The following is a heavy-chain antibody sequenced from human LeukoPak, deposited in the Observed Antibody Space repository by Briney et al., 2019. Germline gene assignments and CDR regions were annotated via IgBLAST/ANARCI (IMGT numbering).Heavy chain of an antibody. J-gene: IGHJ4*02. Sequence: PSQTLSLTCTVSGGSISSGSYYWSWIRQPAGKGLEWIGRIYTSGSTNYNPSLKSRVTISVDTSKDQFSLKLSSVTAADTAVYYCASSLDGYNFKDYWGQGTLVTVSS. D-gene: IGHD5-24*01. CDR1: GGSISSGSYY. V-gene: IGHV4-61*02. CDR3: ASSLDGYNFKDY. CDR2: IYTSGST.